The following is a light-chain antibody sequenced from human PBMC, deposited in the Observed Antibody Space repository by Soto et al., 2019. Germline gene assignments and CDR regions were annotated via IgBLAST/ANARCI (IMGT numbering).Light chain of an antibody. CDR3: QQTYHSPT. Sequence: DIQVTQSPSSLSASVGDRVTFTCRSSQTIGSHLNWYQQKSGQAPQLLIYFASTLESGVPSRFSGRGSGTDFSLTISRLQPDYFATYYCQQTYHSPTFGQGTKVAVK. CDR1: QTIGSH. CDR2: FAS. J-gene: IGKJ1*01. V-gene: IGKV1-39*01.